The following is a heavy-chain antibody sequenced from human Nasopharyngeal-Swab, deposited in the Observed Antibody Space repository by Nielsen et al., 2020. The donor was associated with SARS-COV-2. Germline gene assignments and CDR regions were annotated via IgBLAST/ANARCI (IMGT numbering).Heavy chain of an antibody. CDR3: ARVDADYDFWSGSKSGLFDY. V-gene: IGHV3-21*01. J-gene: IGHJ4*02. D-gene: IGHD3-3*01. CDR1: GFTFGSYS. Sequence: GGSLRLSCAASGFTFGSYSMNWVRQAPGKGLEWVSSISSSSSYIYYADSVKGRFTISRDNAKNSLYLQMNSLRAEDTAVYYCARVDADYDFWSGSKSGLFDYWGQGTLVTVSS. CDR2: ISSSSSYI.